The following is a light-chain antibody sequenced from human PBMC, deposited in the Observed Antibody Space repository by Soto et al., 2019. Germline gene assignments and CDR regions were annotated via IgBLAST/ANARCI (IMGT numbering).Light chain of an antibody. CDR3: GSYTSTDTPFV. CDR1: SSDIGGYKY. J-gene: IGLJ1*01. V-gene: IGLV2-14*03. Sequence: SALAQPASVSGSPGQSITISCTGTSSDIGGYKYVSWYQQHPDKAPKLMIYEVSNRPSGVPNRFSGSKSGNKASLTISNLEAEDESDYYCGSYTSTDTPFVFGTGTKGTVL. CDR2: EVS.